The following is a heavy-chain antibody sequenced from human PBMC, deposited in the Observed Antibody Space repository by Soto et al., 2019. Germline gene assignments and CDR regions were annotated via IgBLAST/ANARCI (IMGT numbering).Heavy chain of an antibody. D-gene: IGHD3-3*01. J-gene: IGHJ5*02. Sequence: QVQLQQWGAGLLKPSETLSLTCAVYGGSFSGYYWSWIRQPPGKGLEWIGEINHSGSTNYNPSLKSRVTISVDTSKNQFSLKLSSVTAADTAMYYCARGRRYDFWSGYSLGHWFDPWGQGTLVTVSS. CDR3: ARGRRYDFWSGYSLGHWFDP. V-gene: IGHV4-34*01. CDR1: GGSFSGYY. CDR2: INHSGST.